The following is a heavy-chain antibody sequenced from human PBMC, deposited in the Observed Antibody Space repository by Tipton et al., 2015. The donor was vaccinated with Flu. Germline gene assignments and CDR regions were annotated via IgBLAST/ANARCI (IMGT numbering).Heavy chain of an antibody. D-gene: IGHD2-2*01. CDR1: GGSISSYY. Sequence: TLSLTCTVSGGSISSYYWSWIRQPPGKGLEWIGYIYYSGSTNYNPSLKSRVTISVDTSKNQFSLKLSSVTAADTAVYYGARGDCSSTSCLDYWGQGTLVTVSS. CDR3: ARGDCSSTSCLDY. J-gene: IGHJ4*02. CDR2: IYYSGST. V-gene: IGHV4-59*01.